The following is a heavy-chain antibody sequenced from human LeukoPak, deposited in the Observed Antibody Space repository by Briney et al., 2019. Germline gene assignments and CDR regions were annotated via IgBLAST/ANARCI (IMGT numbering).Heavy chain of an antibody. CDR1: GFTFSSYW. Sequence: GGSLRLSCAASGFTFSSYWMSWVRQAPGKGLEWVANIKQDGSEKYYVDSVKGRFTISRDNAKNSLYLQMNSLRAEDTAVYYCARDGVRYYSSGPFDYWGQGTLVTVSS. CDR3: ARDGVRYYSSGPFDY. CDR2: IKQDGSEK. J-gene: IGHJ4*02. V-gene: IGHV3-7*01. D-gene: IGHD3-10*01.